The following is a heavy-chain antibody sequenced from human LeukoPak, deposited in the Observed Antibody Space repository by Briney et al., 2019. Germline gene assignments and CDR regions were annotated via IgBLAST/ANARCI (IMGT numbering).Heavy chain of an antibody. CDR1: GFTFSSYA. Sequence: GGSLRLSCAASGFTFSSYAMSWVRQAPGKGLEWVSAISGSGGSTYYADSVKGRFTISRDNSKNTLYLQMNSLRAEDTAVYYRAKMHGDYVHFDYWGQGTLVTVSS. CDR3: AKMHGDYVHFDY. D-gene: IGHD4-17*01. J-gene: IGHJ4*02. V-gene: IGHV3-23*01. CDR2: ISGSGGST.